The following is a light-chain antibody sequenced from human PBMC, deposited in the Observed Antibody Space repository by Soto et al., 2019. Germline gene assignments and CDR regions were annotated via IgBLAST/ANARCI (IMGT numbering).Light chain of an antibody. Sequence: EIVLTQSPGTLSLSPGERATLSCRASQSVSSSYLAWYQQKPNKAPSLLIYGASTRATGIPARFSGSGSGTDFTLTISRLQPEDFAVYYCQHYGSSLYTFGQGTRLEIK. CDR3: QHYGSSLYT. J-gene: IGKJ2*01. V-gene: IGKV3-20*01. CDR2: GAS. CDR1: QSVSSSY.